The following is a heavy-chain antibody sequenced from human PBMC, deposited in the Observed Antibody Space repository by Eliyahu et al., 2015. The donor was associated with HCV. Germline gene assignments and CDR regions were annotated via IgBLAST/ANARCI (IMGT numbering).Heavy chain of an antibody. J-gene: IGHJ5*02. CDR3: VRDFGVVKNWFDP. Sequence: EVQLVESGGGLVKPGGSLRLSCAASGFIFSSYSMNWVRQAPGKGLEWVSSISSSSSYIYYADSVKGRFTISRDNAKNSLYLQMNSLRAEDTAVYYCVRDFGVVKNWFDPWGQGTLVTVSS. V-gene: IGHV3-21*01. D-gene: IGHD3-3*01. CDR1: GFIFSSYS. CDR2: ISSSSSYI.